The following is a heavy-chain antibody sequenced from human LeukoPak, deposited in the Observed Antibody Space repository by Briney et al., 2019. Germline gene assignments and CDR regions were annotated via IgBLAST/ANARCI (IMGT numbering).Heavy chain of an antibody. V-gene: IGHV1-18*01. J-gene: IGHJ4*02. CDR1: GYTFTSYG. CDR2: ISAYNGNT. D-gene: IGHD3-22*01. CDR3: ARDRSRIVGSGLGY. Sequence: GASVKVSCKASGYTFTSYGISWVRQATGQGLEWMGWISAYNGNTNYAQKLQGRVTMTTDTSTSTAYMELRSLRSDDTAVYYCARDRSRIVGSGLGYWGQGTLVTVSS.